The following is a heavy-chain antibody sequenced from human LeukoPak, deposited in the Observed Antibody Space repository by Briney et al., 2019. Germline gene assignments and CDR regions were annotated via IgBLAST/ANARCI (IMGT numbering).Heavy chain of an antibody. CDR1: GFTFSSYA. CDR3: AKDATASPYFHWFDN. V-gene: IGHV3-23*01. CDR2: ISSGDRT. D-gene: IGHD3-9*01. Sequence: PGGSLRLSCAASGFTFSSYAMNWVRQAPGKGLEGVAGISSGDRTFHAESVKGRFTISRDKSKDTLYLQMDSLGAEDTAVYYCAKDATASPYFHWFDNWGQGTQVIVSS. J-gene: IGHJ4*02.